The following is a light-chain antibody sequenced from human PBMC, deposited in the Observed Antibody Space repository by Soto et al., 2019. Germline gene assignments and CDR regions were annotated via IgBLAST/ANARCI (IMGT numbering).Light chain of an antibody. CDR1: ENVRTF. CDR3: QQYYSIPLT. V-gene: IGKV3-11*01. J-gene: IGKJ4*01. Sequence: EVVLTQSPATLSLSPGERATLSCRASENVRTFVDWYQQKPGQAPRLLIYGASNRATGIPARFSGSGSGTDFTLTISSLQAEDVAVYCCQQYYSIPLTFGGGTKVDIK. CDR2: GAS.